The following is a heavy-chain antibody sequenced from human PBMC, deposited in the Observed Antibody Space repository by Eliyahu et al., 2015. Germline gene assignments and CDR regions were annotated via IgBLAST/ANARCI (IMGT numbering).Heavy chain of an antibody. D-gene: IGHD6-13*01. CDR3: AKDIAAAGYFDY. J-gene: IGHJ4*02. CDR2: ISGSGGST. V-gene: IGHV3-23*01. Sequence: EVQLLESGGGLVQPGGSLRXSCAASGFTFSSYAMGWVRQAPGKGLEWVSAISGSGGSTYYADSVKGRFTISRDNSKNTLYLQMNSLRAEDTAVYYCAKDIAAAGYFDYWGQGTLVTVSS. CDR1: GFTFSSYA.